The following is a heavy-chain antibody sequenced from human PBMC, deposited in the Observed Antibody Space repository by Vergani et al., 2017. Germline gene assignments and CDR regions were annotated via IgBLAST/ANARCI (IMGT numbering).Heavy chain of an antibody. D-gene: IGHD3-22*01. CDR1: GGTFSSYA. V-gene: IGHV1-2*02. CDR3: ARENDSSGYYRETYYYYYYMDV. Sequence: QVQLVQSGAEVKKPGSSVKVSCKASGGTFSSYAISWVRQAPGQGLEWMGWINPNSGGTNYAQKFQGRVTMTRDTSISTAYMELSRLRSDDTAVYYCARENDSSGYYRETYYYYYYMDVWGKGTTVTVSS. J-gene: IGHJ6*03. CDR2: INPNSGGT.